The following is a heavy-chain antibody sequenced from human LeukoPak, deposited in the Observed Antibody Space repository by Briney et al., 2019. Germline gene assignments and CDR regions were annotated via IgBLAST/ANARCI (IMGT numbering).Heavy chain of an antibody. CDR3: AKDLSNMVRGPRRDY. J-gene: IGHJ4*02. Sequence: GGSLRLSCAASGFTFSSYAMSWVRQAPGKGLEWVSAISGSGGSTYYADSVKGRFTISRDNSKNTLYLQINSLRAEDTAVYYCAKDLSNMVRGPRRDYWGQGTLVTVSS. D-gene: IGHD3-10*01. V-gene: IGHV3-23*01. CDR1: GFTFSSYA. CDR2: ISGSGGST.